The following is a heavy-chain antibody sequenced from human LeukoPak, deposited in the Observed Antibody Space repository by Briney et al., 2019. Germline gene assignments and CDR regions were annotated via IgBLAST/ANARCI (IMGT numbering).Heavy chain of an antibody. CDR3: ARVRYCTSTNCSPGAFGI. CDR2: ISYDGSNK. Sequence: GGSLRLSCAASGFTFSSYAMHWVRQAPGKGLEWVAIISYDGSNKHYADSVKGRFTISRDNSKNTLYLQMNSLRAEDTAVYYCARVRYCTSTNCSPGAFGIWGQGTMVTVSS. CDR1: GFTFSSYA. D-gene: IGHD2-2*01. V-gene: IGHV3-30-3*01. J-gene: IGHJ3*02.